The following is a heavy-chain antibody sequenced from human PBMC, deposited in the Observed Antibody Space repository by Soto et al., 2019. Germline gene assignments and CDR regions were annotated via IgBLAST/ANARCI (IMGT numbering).Heavy chain of an antibody. V-gene: IGHV1-8*01. CDR1: GYTFTSYD. J-gene: IGHJ6*03. CDR2: MNPNSGNT. D-gene: IGHD1-1*01. CDR3: GRLGNYYYYMAV. Sequence: ASVKVSCKASGYTFTSYDINWVRQATGQGLEWMGWMNPNSGNTGYAQKFQGRVTMTRNTSISTAYMELSSLRSEDTAVYYCGRLGNYYYYMAVWGKGTTVTVSS.